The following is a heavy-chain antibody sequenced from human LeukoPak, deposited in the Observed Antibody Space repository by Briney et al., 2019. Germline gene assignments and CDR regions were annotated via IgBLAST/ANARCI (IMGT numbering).Heavy chain of an antibody. CDR3: ARDSSYGLDV. Sequence: GGSLRLSCAASGFTFSSSWMHWVRQAPGKGLVWVSHINSDGSTTTYADSVKGRFTTSRDNAKNTLYLQMNSLRAEDTAVYFCARDSSYGLDVWGQGTTVTVSS. CDR1: GFTFSSSW. V-gene: IGHV3-74*01. CDR2: INSDGSTT. J-gene: IGHJ6*02.